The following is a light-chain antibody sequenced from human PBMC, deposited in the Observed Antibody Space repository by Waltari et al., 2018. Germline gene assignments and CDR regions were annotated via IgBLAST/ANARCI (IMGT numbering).Light chain of an antibody. J-gene: IGLJ3*02. CDR3: VLYMGSGISV. V-gene: IGLV8-61*01. CDR1: SGSVSTNFY. CDR2: STN. Sequence: QTVVTQEPSFSVSPGGTVTLTCGLISGSVSTNFYPPWYQQTPGQAPRTLLYSTNTRSSGVPDRFSGSILGNKAALTITGAQADDESDYYCVLYMGSGISVFGGGTKLTVL.